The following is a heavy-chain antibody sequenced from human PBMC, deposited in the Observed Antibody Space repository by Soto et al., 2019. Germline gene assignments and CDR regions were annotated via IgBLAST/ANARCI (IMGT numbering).Heavy chain of an antibody. D-gene: IGHD1-26*01. Sequence: QVQLVESGGGVVQPGRSLRLSCAASGFTFSSYAMHWFRKSPGKGLEWVAVISYDGSNKYYADSVKGRFTISRDNSKNTVYLQMNSLRAEDTAVYYCARSISEVGYWGQGTLVTVSS. V-gene: IGHV3-30-3*01. J-gene: IGHJ4*02. CDR1: GFTFSSYA. CDR3: ARSISEVGY. CDR2: ISYDGSNK.